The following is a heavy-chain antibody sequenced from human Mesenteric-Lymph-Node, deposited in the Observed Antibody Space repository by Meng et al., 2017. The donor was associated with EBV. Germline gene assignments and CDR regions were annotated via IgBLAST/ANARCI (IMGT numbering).Heavy chain of an antibody. V-gene: IGHV3-53*01. D-gene: IGHD1-1*01. CDR1: GFTVSSVF. Sequence: EGQVGESGGGLFQLGGSLRLSCAASGFTVSSVFMAWVRQAPGKGLEWVSVIYRGGSTFYADYVRGRFTVSRDDSKNTLSVQLSGLRVEDTAVYYCARGIMTTHYFDYWGQGTLVTVSS. J-gene: IGHJ4*02. CDR3: ARGIMTTHYFDY. CDR2: IYRGGST.